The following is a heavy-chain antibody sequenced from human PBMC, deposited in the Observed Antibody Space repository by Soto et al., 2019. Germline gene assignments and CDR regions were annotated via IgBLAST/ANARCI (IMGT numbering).Heavy chain of an antibody. V-gene: IGHV1-69*12. Sequence: QVQLVQSGAEVKKPGSSVKVSCKASGGTFSSYAISWVRQAPGQGIEWMGGIIPIFGTANYAQKFQGRVTITADESTSTDYMELSSLRSEDTAVYFCARVDIVLVPAAIPKQGFDPWGQGTLVTVSS. CDR3: ARVDIVLVPAAIPKQGFDP. D-gene: IGHD2-2*01. CDR2: IIPIFGTA. J-gene: IGHJ5*02. CDR1: GGTFSSYA.